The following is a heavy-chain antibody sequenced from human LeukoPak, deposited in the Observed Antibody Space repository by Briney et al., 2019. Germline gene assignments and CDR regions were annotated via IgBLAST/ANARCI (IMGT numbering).Heavy chain of an antibody. J-gene: IGHJ3*02. CDR2: INPNSGGT. V-gene: IGHV1-2*06. D-gene: IGHD1-26*01. CDR3: ARGSIVGATSDAFDI. Sequence: VASVKVSCKASGYTFTSYYMHWVRQAPGQGLEWMGRINPNSGGTNYAQKFQGRVTMTRDTSISTAYMELSRLRSDDTAVYYCARGSIVGATSDAFDIWGQGTMVTVSS. CDR1: GYTFTSYY.